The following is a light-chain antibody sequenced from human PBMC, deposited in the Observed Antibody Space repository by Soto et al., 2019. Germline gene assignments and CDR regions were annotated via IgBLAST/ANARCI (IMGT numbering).Light chain of an antibody. CDR2: GAS. Sequence: EIVMTQSPATLSVSLGDRATLSCRASQSVSSNLAWYQLKPGQAPRLLIYGASTRATGIPARFSGSGSGTEFTLTISSLQSEDFAVFFCQQYGTSEIIFGQGTRLEIK. CDR3: QQYGTSEII. CDR1: QSVSSN. J-gene: IGKJ5*01. V-gene: IGKV3-15*01.